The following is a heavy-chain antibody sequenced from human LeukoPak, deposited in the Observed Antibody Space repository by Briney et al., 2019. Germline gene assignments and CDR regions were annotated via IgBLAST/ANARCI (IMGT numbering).Heavy chain of an antibody. CDR1: GFTFSSYA. CDR2: ITSSGAAT. CDR3: AKDRPNYYGSNGHYYKLNGDC. J-gene: IGHJ4*02. V-gene: IGHV3-23*01. Sequence: GGSLRLSYAAYGFTFSSYAMSWVRQAPGKGLEWVSSITSSGAATYYADSVKGRFTISRDNSDNTLYLQMNSLRAEDTDVYYCAKDRPNYYGSNGHYYKLNGDCWGQGTLVTVSS. D-gene: IGHD3-22*01.